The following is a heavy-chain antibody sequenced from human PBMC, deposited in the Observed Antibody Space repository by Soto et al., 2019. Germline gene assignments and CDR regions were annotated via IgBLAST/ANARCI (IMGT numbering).Heavy chain of an antibody. CDR2: IIPIFGTA. CDR1: GGTFSSYA. D-gene: IGHD3-22*01. CDR3: ARGLGVYYDSSGYPFNY. Sequence: WASVKVSCKASGGTFSSYAISWVRQAPGQGLEWMGGIIPIFGTANYAQKFQGRVTITADESTSTAYMELSSLRSEDTAVYYCARGLGVYYDSSGYPFNYWGQGTLVTVSS. V-gene: IGHV1-69*13. J-gene: IGHJ4*02.